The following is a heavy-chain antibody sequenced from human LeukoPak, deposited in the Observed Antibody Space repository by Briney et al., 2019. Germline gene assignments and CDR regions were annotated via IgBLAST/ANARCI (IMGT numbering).Heavy chain of an antibody. D-gene: IGHD4-17*01. CDR2: IYYSGST. Sequence: SETLSLTCTVSGGSISSSSYYWGWIRQPPGKGLEWIGSIYYSGSTYYNPSLKSRVTISVDTSKNQFSLKLSSVTAADTAVYYCARGTTVTDRYYFDYWGQGTLVTVSS. J-gene: IGHJ4*02. V-gene: IGHV4-39*01. CDR1: GGSISSSSYY. CDR3: ARGTTVTDRYYFDY.